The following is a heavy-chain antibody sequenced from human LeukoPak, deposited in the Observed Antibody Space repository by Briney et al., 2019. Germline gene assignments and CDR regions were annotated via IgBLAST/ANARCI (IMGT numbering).Heavy chain of an antibody. CDR3: TRDLYGGYSYGIFDY. Sequence: GGSLRLSCTASGFTFGDYAMSWVRQAPGKGLGWVGFIRSKAYRGTTEYAASVKGRFTISRDDSKSIAYLQMNSLKTEDTALYYCTRDLYGGYSYGIFDYWGQGTLVTVPS. CDR1: GFTFGDYA. CDR2: IRSKAYRGTT. D-gene: IGHD5-18*01. V-gene: IGHV3-49*04. J-gene: IGHJ4*02.